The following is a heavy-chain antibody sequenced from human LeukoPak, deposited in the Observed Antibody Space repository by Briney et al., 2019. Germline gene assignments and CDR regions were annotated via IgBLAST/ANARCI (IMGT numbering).Heavy chain of an antibody. D-gene: IGHD3-22*01. Sequence: GGSLRLSCAASGFTFDDYAMHWVRQGPGKGLEWVSGISWNSGSIGYADSVKGRFTISRDNAKNSLYLQMNSLRAEDTAVYYCARGYYYDLYYFDYWGQGTLVTVSS. CDR3: ARGYYYDLYYFDY. CDR2: ISWNSGSI. J-gene: IGHJ4*02. V-gene: IGHV3-9*01. CDR1: GFTFDDYA.